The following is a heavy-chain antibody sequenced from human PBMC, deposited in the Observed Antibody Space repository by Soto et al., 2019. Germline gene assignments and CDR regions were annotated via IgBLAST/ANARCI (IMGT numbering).Heavy chain of an antibody. CDR1: GGPISSGYYN. Sequence: SETLHLTCTVPGGPISSGYYNWSWIRQPPGKGLEWIGYIYYSGSTYYNPSLKSRLTISVDTSKNQFSLKLSSVTAADTAVYYCARVGGFGATTIDYWGQGTLVTVS. CDR3: ARVGGFGATTIDY. J-gene: IGHJ4*02. D-gene: IGHD3-10*01. CDR2: IYYSGST. V-gene: IGHV4-30-4*01.